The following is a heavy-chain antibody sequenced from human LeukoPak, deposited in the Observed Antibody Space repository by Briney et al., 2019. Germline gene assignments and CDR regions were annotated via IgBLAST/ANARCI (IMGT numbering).Heavy chain of an antibody. J-gene: IGHJ4*02. CDR1: GFTFGDYA. CDR3: TRVEGFSRFIDY. CDR2: IRSKTYGGTT. V-gene: IGHV3-49*04. D-gene: IGHD3-3*01. Sequence: PGRSLRLSCTASGFTFGDYAMSWVRQAPGKELEWVGFIRSKTYGGTTEYAASVKGRFTISRDDSTSIDYLQMNSLKTEDTAVYYCTRVEGFSRFIDYWGQGTLVTVSS.